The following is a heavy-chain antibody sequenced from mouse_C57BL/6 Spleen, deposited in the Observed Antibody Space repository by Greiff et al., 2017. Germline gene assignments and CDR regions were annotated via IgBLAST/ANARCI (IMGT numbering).Heavy chain of an antibody. Sequence: VQLQQSGPELVKPGASVKIPCKASGYTFTDYNMDWVKQSHGKSLEWIGDINPNNGGTIYNQKFKGKATLTVDKSSSTAYMELRSLTSEDTAVYYCARSRGYEGFAYWGQGTLVTVSA. V-gene: IGHV1-18*01. CDR3: ARSRGYEGFAY. D-gene: IGHD2-2*01. J-gene: IGHJ3*01. CDR1: GYTFTDYN. CDR2: INPNNGGT.